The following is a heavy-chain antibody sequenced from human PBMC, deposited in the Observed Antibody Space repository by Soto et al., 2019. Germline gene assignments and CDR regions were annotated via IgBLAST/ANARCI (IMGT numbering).Heavy chain of an antibody. CDR3: ARGRSGDY. Sequence: QVHLVQSGAEVKKPGASVKVSCKGSGYDFTTYGITWVRQAPGQGLEWMAWISAHNGNTDYAQKLQGRVTVTRDTSTSTAYMELRSLRSDDTALYYCARGRSGDYWGQGALVTVSS. CDR2: ISAHNGNT. CDR1: GYDFTTYG. J-gene: IGHJ4*02. V-gene: IGHV1-18*01.